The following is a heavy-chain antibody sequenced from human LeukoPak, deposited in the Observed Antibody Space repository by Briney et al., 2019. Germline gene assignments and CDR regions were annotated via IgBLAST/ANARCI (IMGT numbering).Heavy chain of an antibody. CDR3: ARICGGDCYYYYYYGMDV. Sequence: PSETLSLTCTVSGGSISSSSYYWGGIRQPPGKGLEWIGSIYYSGSTYYNPSLKSRVTMSVDTSKNKFSMKLSSVNAADTAVYYCARICGGDCYYYYYYGMDVWGQGTTVTVSS. CDR1: GGSISSSSYY. V-gene: IGHV4-39*01. CDR2: IYYSGST. D-gene: IGHD2-21*02. J-gene: IGHJ6*02.